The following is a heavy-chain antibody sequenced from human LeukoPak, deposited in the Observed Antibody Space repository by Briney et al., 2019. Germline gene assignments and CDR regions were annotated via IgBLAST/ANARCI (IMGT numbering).Heavy chain of an antibody. Sequence: SETLSLTCAVYGGSFSGYYWSWIRQPPGKGLEWIGYIYYSGSTNYNPSLKSRVTISVDTSKNQFSLKLSSVTAADTAVYYCARHGEIDDTYAFDIWGQGTMVTVSS. CDR3: ARHGEIDDTYAFDI. D-gene: IGHD3-9*01. J-gene: IGHJ3*02. CDR1: GGSFSGYY. CDR2: IYYSGST. V-gene: IGHV4-59*08.